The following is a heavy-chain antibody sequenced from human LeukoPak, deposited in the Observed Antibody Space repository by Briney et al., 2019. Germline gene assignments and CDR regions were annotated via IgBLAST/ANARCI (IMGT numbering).Heavy chain of an antibody. V-gene: IGHV1-2*02. CDR2: INPNSGGT. CDR3: ATAPIAAAGYNWFDP. Sequence: ASVKVSCKASGYTFTSYYMHWVRQAPGQGLEWMGWINPNSGGTNYAQKFQGRVTMTRDTSISTAYMELSRLRSDDTAVYYCATAPIAAAGYNWFDPWGQGTLVTVSS. D-gene: IGHD6-13*01. J-gene: IGHJ5*02. CDR1: GYTFTSYY.